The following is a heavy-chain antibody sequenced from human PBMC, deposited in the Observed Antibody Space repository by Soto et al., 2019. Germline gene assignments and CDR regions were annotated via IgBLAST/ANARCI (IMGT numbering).Heavy chain of an antibody. CDR3: ARFRVTTSWFDP. D-gene: IGHD4-4*01. CDR2: LSDSGISI. V-gene: IGHV3-23*01. Sequence: GALRLSFTTPGFTFSRHALTWVRPAPGKGLEWVSGLSDSGISIYYADSVKGRFTISRDNSKNTLYLQMNSLRVEDTAVYYCARFRVTTSWFDPWGQGTLVTVSS. CDR1: GFTFSRHA. J-gene: IGHJ5*02.